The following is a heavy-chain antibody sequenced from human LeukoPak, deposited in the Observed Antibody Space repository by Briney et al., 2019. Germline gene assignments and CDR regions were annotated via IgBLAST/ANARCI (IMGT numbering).Heavy chain of an antibody. CDR1: GDSISSNHW. J-gene: IGHJ4*02. D-gene: IGHD6-19*01. Sequence: SGTLSLTCAVSGDSISSNHWWSWVRQPPGKGLEWIGEIHHSGSTNYNPSLKSRVTISVDKSKNQFSLKLSSVTAADTAVYYCASKLTAVAGYFDCWGQGTLVTVSS. CDR2: IHHSGST. V-gene: IGHV4-4*02. CDR3: ASKLTAVAGYFDC.